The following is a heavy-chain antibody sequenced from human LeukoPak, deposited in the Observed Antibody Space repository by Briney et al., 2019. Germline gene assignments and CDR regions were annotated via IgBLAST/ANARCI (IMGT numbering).Heavy chain of an antibody. V-gene: IGHV3-23*01. CDR2: ISGSGGST. D-gene: IGHD2/OR15-2a*01. Sequence: GWLRISCAASGFTFSSYDMSWVRQAPGKGLEWVSAISGSGGSTYYADSVKGRFTISRDNSKNTLYLQMNSLRSEDTAVYYCANVLRRGPGYWGQGTLVTVSS. J-gene: IGHJ4*02. CDR3: ANVLRRGPGY. CDR1: GFTFSSYD.